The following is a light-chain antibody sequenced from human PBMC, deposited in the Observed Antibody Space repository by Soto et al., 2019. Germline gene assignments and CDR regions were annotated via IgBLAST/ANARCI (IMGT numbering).Light chain of an antibody. Sequence: QSALTQPASVSGSPGQSITISCTGTSSDVGGYNYVSWYQQYPDKAPKVMIYDVNNRPSGISHRFSGSKSGNTASLTISGLRAEDEADYYCTSYSSGSTLMFGGGTKLTVL. CDR3: TSYSSGSTLM. V-gene: IGLV2-14*03. J-gene: IGLJ3*02. CDR2: DVN. CDR1: SSDVGGYNY.